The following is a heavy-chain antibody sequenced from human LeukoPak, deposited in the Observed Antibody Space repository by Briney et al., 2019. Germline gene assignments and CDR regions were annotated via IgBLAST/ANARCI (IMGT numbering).Heavy chain of an antibody. CDR1: GGSFSGYY. CDR2: INHSGST. V-gene: IGHV4-34*01. J-gene: IGHJ4*02. D-gene: IGHD5-18*01. Sequence: SETLSLTCAVYGGSFSGYYWSWIRQPPGKGLEWIGEINHSGSTNYNPSLKSRVTISVDTSKNQFSLKLSSVTAADTAVYYCARGITRIQLGYWGQGTLVTVSS. CDR3: ARGITRIQLGY.